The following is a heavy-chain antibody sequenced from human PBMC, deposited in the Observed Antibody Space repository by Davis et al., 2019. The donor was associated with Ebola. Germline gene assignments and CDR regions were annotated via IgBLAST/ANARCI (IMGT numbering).Heavy chain of an antibody. CDR2: ISSSSSTI. D-gene: IGHD6-19*01. V-gene: IGHV3-48*02. CDR1: GFTFSTYS. CDR3: ARDSSGWTEYFQH. J-gene: IGHJ1*01. Sequence: GESLKISCAASGFTFSTYSMSWVRQAPGKGLEWVSYISSSSSTIYYADSVKGRFTISRDNAKNSLYLQMNSLRDEDTAVYYCARDSSGWTEYFQHWGQGTLVTVSS.